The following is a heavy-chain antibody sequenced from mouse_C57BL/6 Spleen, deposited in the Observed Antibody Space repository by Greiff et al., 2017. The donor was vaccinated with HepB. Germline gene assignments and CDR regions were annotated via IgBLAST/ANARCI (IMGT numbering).Heavy chain of an antibody. D-gene: IGHD1-1*01. CDR3: ARNYYGSSYFDY. CDR1: GYTFTSYW. J-gene: IGHJ2*01. Sequence: VQLQQSGAELVKPGASVKLSCKASGYTFTSYWMQWVKQRPGQGLEWIGEIDPSDSYTNSNQKFKGKATLTVDTSSSTAYMQLSSLTSEDSAVYYCARNYYGSSYFDYWGQGTTLTVSS. CDR2: IDPSDSYT. V-gene: IGHV1-50*01.